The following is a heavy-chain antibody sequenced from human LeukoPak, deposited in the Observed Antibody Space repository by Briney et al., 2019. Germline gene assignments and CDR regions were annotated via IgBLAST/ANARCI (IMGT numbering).Heavy chain of an antibody. Sequence: GGSLTLSCAASGFPVSSNYMSWVRQAPGKGLLADSVICSGSNTYYADYVKGRFTISRDNSKNTLYLQMNSLRAEDTAVYYCARDRGLRSSYWGQGTLVTVSS. CDR1: GFPVSSNY. J-gene: IGHJ4*02. V-gene: IGHV3-66*01. D-gene: IGHD3-16*01. CDR2: ICSGSNT. CDR3: ARDRGLRSSY.